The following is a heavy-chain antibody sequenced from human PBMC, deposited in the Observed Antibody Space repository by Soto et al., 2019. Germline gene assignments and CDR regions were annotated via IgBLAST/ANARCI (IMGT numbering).Heavy chain of an antibody. CDR3: ARAHSSSWYYYYGMDV. V-gene: IGHV4-4*02. CDR2: IYHSGST. J-gene: IGHJ6*02. Sequence: SEILSLTCAVSGGSISSSNWWSWVRQPPGKGLEWIGEIYHSGSTNYNPSLKSRVTISVDKSKNQFSLKLSSVTAADTAVYYCARAHSSSWYYYYGMDVWGQGTTVTVSS. D-gene: IGHD6-13*01. CDR1: GGSISSSNW.